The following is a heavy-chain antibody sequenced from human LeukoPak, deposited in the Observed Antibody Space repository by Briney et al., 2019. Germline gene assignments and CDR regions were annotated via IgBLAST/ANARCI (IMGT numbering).Heavy chain of an antibody. CDR2: IHHSGGT. J-gene: IGHJ5*02. Sequence: PLETLSLTCAVYGESMIGHYWTWIRQPPGKRLEWIGEIHHSGGTNSNPSLKNRVTMSIDMSKNQFSLKLNSVTAADTAVYFCARATASGSGRAYDRWAQGNLVPVSS. V-gene: IGHV4-34*01. D-gene: IGHD3-10*01. CDR1: GESMIGHY. CDR3: ARATASGSGRAYDR.